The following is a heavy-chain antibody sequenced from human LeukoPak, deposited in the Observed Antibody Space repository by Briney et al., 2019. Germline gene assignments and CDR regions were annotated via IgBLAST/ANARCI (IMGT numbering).Heavy chain of an antibody. J-gene: IGHJ3*02. CDR2: IIPIFGTA. CDR1: GGTFSSYA. D-gene: IGHD3-22*01. CDR3: ARAADSSGYWIDAFDI. V-gene: IGHV1-69*13. Sequence: SVKVSCKASGGTFSSYAISWVRQAPGQGLEWMGGIIPIFGTANCAQKFQGRVTITADESTSTAYMELSSLRSEDTAVYYCARAADSSGYWIDAFDIWGQGTMVTVSS.